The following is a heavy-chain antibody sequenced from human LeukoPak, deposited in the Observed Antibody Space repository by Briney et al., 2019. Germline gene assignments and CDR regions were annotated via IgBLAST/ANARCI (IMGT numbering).Heavy chain of an antibody. J-gene: IGHJ4*02. CDR2: ISGSGGKA. CDR3: AKDKGGYGDYEFDS. V-gene: IGHV3-23*01. CDR1: GFPFRSCA. Sequence: GGSLRLSCVASGFPFRSCAMTWVRQAPGKGLEWVSGISGSGGKAYYAESVKGRFTISRDNSKNTLYLQMNSLRAEDTAVYYCAKDKGGYGDYEFDSWGQGNLVTVSS. D-gene: IGHD4-17*01.